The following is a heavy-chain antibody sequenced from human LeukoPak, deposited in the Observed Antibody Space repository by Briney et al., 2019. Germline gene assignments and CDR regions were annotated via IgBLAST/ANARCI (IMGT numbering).Heavy chain of an antibody. Sequence: KGPERVATIGSGADLFYAESVKGRFTISRDDPRNTVWLQMNSLRAEDTALYYCAKDWTPHNRVYDCLDAWGQGTQVTVSS. V-gene: IGHV3-23*01. CDR2: IGSGADL. J-gene: IGHJ5*02. D-gene: IGHD3-16*01. CDR3: AKDWTPHNRVYDCLDA.